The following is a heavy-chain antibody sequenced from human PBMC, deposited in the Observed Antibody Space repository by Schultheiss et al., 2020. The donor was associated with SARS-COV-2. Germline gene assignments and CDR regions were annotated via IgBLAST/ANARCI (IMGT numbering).Heavy chain of an antibody. CDR1: GFTFSSYA. D-gene: IGHD3-9*01. Sequence: GGSLRLSCAASGFTFSSYAMSWVRQAPGKGLEWVSAISGSGGSTYYADSVKGRFTISRDNSKNTLYLQMNSLRAEDTALYYCARGGLRYFDWLIDYWGQGTLVTVSS. V-gene: IGHV3-23*01. CDR3: ARGGLRYFDWLIDY. CDR2: ISGSGGST. J-gene: IGHJ4*02.